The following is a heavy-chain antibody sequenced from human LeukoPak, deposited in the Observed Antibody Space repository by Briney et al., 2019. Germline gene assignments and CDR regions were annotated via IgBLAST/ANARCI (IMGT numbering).Heavy chain of an antibody. D-gene: IGHD5-12*01. Sequence: SETLSLTCTVSGGSISSYYWSWIRQPAGKGLEWIGRIYTSGSTNYNPSLKSRVTMSVDTSKNQFSLKLSSVTAADTAVYYCARDWAVATFWYFDRWGRGTLVTVSS. CDR3: ARDWAVATFWYFDR. V-gene: IGHV4-4*07. CDR2: IYTSGST. J-gene: IGHJ2*01. CDR1: GGSISSYY.